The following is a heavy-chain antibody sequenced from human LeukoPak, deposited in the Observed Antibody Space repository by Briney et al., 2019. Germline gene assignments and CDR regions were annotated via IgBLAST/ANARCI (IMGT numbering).Heavy chain of an antibody. J-gene: IGHJ6*02. V-gene: IGHV1-2*04. Sequence: ASVKDSCKASGYTFTGYYMHWVRQAPGQGLEWMGWINPNSGGTNYAQKFQGWVTMTRDTSISTAYMELSRLRSDDTAVYYCARGAPYYYYGMDVWGQGTTVTVSS. CDR2: INPNSGGT. CDR3: ARGAPYYYYGMDV. CDR1: GYTFTGYY.